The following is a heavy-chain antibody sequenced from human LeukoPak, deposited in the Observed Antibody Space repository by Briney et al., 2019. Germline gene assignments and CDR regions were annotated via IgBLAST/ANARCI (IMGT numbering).Heavy chain of an antibody. CDR1: GYTLTSYG. CDR2: ISSYNGNT. V-gene: IGHV1-18*01. Sequence: ASVRVSCAASGYTLTSYGISCVRQAAGQALEWLGWISSYNGNTNYAQKPQGRVTMTKDTSTSTAYMELRCVRSDETAVYYCARMAYSYKTNWFDPWGQGNLVTVS. CDR3: ARMAYSYKTNWFDP. D-gene: IGHD5-18*01. J-gene: IGHJ5*02.